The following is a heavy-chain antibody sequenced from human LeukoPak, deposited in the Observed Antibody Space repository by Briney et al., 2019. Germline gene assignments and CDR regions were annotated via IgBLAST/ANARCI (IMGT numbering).Heavy chain of an antibody. CDR1: GYTFTSYG. J-gene: IGHJ4*02. Sequence: ASVKVSCKASGYTFTSYGISWVRQAPGQGLEWMGWISAYNGNTNYAQKLRGRVTMTTDTSTSTAYMELRSLRSDDTAVYYCARDGPFGIAAASVRDYWGQGTLVTVSS. V-gene: IGHV1-18*01. D-gene: IGHD6-13*01. CDR2: ISAYNGNT. CDR3: ARDGPFGIAAASVRDY.